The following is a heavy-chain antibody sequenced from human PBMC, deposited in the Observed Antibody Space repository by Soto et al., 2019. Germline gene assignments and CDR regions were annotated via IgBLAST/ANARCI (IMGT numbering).Heavy chain of an antibody. CDR2: ISSSGSTI. Sequence: GGSLRLSCAAPGVPFSDYYMSWIRQAPGKGLEWVSYISSSGSTIYYADSVKGRFTISRDNAKNTLYLQMNSLRAEDTAVYYCAREGYYDSSGYYTPHFDYWGQGTLVTVSS. V-gene: IGHV3-11*04. CDR3: AREGYYDSSGYYTPHFDY. CDR1: GVPFSDYY. D-gene: IGHD3-22*01. J-gene: IGHJ4*02.